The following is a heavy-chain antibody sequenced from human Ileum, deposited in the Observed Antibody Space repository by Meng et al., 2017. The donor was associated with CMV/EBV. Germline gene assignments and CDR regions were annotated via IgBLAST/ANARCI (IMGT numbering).Heavy chain of an antibody. J-gene: IGHJ6*02. Sequence: SETLSLTCTVSGGSISSSSYYWGWIRQPPGKGLDWIWIIYYSGCTSYNPSLKSRVTISVDTSKNQFSLKLSSVTDAETAVYYCSRSSKRTLRGNYCSSNSCYTYGMGVWGQGTTVTVSS. D-gene: IGHD2-2*01. V-gene: IGHV4-39*07. CDR2: IYYSGCT. CDR1: GGSISSSSYY. CDR3: SRSSKRTLRGNYCSSNSCYTYGMGV.